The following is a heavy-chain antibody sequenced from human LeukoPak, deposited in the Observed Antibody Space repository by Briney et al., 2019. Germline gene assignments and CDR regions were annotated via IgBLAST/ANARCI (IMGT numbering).Heavy chain of an antibody. CDR1: GGSISSSSYY. V-gene: IGHV4-39*07. CDR2: IYYSGST. D-gene: IGHD6-19*01. Sequence: SETLSLTCTVSGGSISSSSYYWGWIRQPPGKGLEWIGSIYYSGSTYYNPSLKSRVTISVDTSKNQFSLKLSSVTAADTAVYYCARDSSRVGSSFDYWGQGTLITVSS. J-gene: IGHJ4*02. CDR3: ARDSSRVGSSFDY.